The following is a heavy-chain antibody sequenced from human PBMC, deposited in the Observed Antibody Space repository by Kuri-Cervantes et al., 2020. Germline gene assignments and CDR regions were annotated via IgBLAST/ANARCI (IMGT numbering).Heavy chain of an antibody. D-gene: IGHD3-22*01. Sequence: GESLKISCAASGFTFSSYWMHWVRQAPGKGLVWVSRINSDGSSTSYADSVKGRFTISRDNAKNSLYLQMNSLRAEDTAVYYCASGGTMIVMGYWGQGTLVTVSS. J-gene: IGHJ4*02. CDR2: INSDGSST. CDR1: GFTFSSYW. CDR3: ASGGTMIVMGY. V-gene: IGHV3-74*01.